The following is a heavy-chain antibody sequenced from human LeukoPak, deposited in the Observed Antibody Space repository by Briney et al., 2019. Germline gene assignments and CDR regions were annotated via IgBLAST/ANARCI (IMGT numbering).Heavy chain of an antibody. D-gene: IGHD1-26*01. V-gene: IGHV4-59*01. Sequence: PSETLSLTCTLSGGSISSYYWSWIRPPPRKGLDWIGYIDSSVSTNYNPPLKSRVTISVDTSKNQFSLSLSSVIAADTAVYYCARSGPSGSYYNWFDPWGQGTLVTVSS. CDR2: IDSSVST. J-gene: IGHJ5*02. CDR1: GGSISSYY. CDR3: ARSGPSGSYYNWFDP.